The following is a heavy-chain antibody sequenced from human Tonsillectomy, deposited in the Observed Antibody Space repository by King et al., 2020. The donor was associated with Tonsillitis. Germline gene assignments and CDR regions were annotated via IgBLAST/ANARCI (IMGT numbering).Heavy chain of an antibody. D-gene: IGHD2-2*01. CDR2: INHSGST. CDR1: GGSFSGYY. J-gene: IGHJ3*02. V-gene: IGHV4-34*01. CDR3: ARDGCSSTSCYFAFDI. Sequence: VQLQQWGAGLLKPSETLSLTCAVYGGSFSGYYWSWIRQPPGKGLEWIGEINHSGSTNYNPSLKSRVTISVDTSKNQFSLKQSSVTAADTAVYYCARDGCSSTSCYFAFDIWGQGTMVTVSS.